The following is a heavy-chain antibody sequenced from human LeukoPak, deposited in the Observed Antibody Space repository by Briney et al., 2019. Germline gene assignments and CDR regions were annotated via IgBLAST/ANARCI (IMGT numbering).Heavy chain of an antibody. CDR1: GGTFSSYA. Sequence: VASVKVSCEASGGTFSSYAISWVRQAPGQGLEWMGGIIPIFGTANYAQKFQGRVTITTDESTSTAYMELSSLRSEDTAVYYCARGKNWNYWEYWGQGTLVTVSS. CDR2: IIPIFGTA. D-gene: IGHD1-1*01. CDR3: ARGKNWNYWEY. V-gene: IGHV1-69*05. J-gene: IGHJ4*02.